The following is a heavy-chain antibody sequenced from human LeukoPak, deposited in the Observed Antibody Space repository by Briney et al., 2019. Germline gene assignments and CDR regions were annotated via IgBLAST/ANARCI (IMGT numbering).Heavy chain of an antibody. CDR2: IYYSGST. V-gene: IGHV4-59*08. Sequence: SETLSLTCTVSGGSISDYYWSWIRQPPGKGLEWIGYIYYSGSTNYNPSLKSRVTISVDTSKNQFSLKLSSVTAADTAVYYCARHSHWNYYFDYWGQGTLVTVSS. CDR1: GGSISDYY. J-gene: IGHJ4*02. CDR3: ARHSHWNYYFDY. D-gene: IGHD1-7*01.